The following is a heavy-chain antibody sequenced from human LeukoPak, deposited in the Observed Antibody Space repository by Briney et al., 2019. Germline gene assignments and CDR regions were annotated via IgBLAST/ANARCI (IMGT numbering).Heavy chain of an antibody. CDR3: ARVYYGDF. Sequence: PSETLSLTCTVSGASISSYYWSWIRQPPGKGLEWIGYIYYSGSTNYNPSLKSRVTISVDTSKNQFSLKLSSVTAADTAVYYCARVYYGDFWGQGTLVTVSS. J-gene: IGHJ4*02. CDR1: GASISSYY. CDR2: IYYSGST. V-gene: IGHV4-59*01.